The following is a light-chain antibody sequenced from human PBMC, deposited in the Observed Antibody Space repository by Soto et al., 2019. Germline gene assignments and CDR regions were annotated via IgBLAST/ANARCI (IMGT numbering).Light chain of an antibody. CDR3: QQANSFPLT. CDR1: QGISSW. V-gene: IGKV1-12*01. J-gene: IGKJ4*01. CDR2: AAS. Sequence: DLQMTQSPSSVSTSVGDRVTITCRATQGISSWLVWYQQKPGKAPKLLIYAASRLQSGVPSRFSGSGSGTDFTLTISSLQPEDFATYYCQQANSFPLTFGGGTKVEIK.